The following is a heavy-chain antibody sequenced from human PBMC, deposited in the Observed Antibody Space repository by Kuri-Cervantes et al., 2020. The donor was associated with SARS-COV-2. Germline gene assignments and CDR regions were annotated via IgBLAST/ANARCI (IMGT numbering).Heavy chain of an antibody. V-gene: IGHV3-30*18. CDR2: ISFDENDK. CDR1: GFTFSSYG. CDR3: AKDHGPYSRATAYYGLDV. J-gene: IGHJ6*02. Sequence: GESLKISCAASGFTFSSYGMHWVRQAPGKGPEWVSVISFDENDKDYADSVQGRFTISRDNSKNTLYLQMNSLRAEDTAVYYCAKDHGPYSRATAYYGLDVWGQGTTVTVSS. D-gene: IGHD6-13*01.